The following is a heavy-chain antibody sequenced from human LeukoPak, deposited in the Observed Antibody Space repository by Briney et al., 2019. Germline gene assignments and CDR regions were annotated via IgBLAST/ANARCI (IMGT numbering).Heavy chain of an antibody. CDR3: AKDLRVH. CDR2: ITDNGVST. CDR1: GFTFSSYG. V-gene: IGHV3-23*01. Sequence: QPGGSLRLSCAASGFTFSSYGMSWVRQAPGKGLEWVSSITDNGVSTYYADSAKGRFTISRDNSKNMLYLQMNSLRAEDTALYYCAKDLRVHWGQGTLVTVSS. J-gene: IGHJ4*02. D-gene: IGHD3-10*01.